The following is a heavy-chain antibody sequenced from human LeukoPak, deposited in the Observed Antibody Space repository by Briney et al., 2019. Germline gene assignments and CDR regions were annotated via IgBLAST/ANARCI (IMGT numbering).Heavy chain of an antibody. V-gene: IGHV1-8*01. Sequence: AASVKVSCKASGYTFTSYDINWVRQATGQGLEWMGWMNPNSGNTGYAQKFRGRVTMTRNTSISTAYMELSSLRSEDTAVYYCARGREGGKLFDYWGQGTLVTVSS. CDR2: MNPNSGNT. CDR1: GYTFTSYD. D-gene: IGHD3-16*01. J-gene: IGHJ4*02. CDR3: ARGREGGKLFDY.